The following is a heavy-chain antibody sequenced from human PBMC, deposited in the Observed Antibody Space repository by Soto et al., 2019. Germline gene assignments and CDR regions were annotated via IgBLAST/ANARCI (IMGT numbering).Heavy chain of an antibody. D-gene: IGHD3-16*02. V-gene: IGHV3-74*01. CDR2: INSDGSGT. Sequence: EVQLVESGGGLVQPGGSLRLSCAVSGFTFSSYWMHWFRQAPGKGLVWGSLINSDGSGTNNAESVQGRFTLSRANAKHTLYLQMNSLRAEDTAVYYCARGGLRTYLLDYWGQGPLVTVSS. CDR3: ARGGLRTYLLDY. CDR1: GFTFSSYW. J-gene: IGHJ4*02.